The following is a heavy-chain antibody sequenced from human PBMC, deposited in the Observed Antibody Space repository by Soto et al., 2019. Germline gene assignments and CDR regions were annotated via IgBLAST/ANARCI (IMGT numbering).Heavy chain of an antibody. Sequence: SETLSLTCTVSGGSISSGGYYWSWIRQHPGKGLEWIGYIYYSGSTYYNPSLKSRVTIPVDTSKNQFSLKLSSVTAADTAVYYCARELNLHGDFDYWGQGTLVTVS. D-gene: IGHD3-10*01. CDR3: ARELNLHGDFDY. V-gene: IGHV4-31*03. CDR1: GGSISSGGYY. CDR2: IYYSGST. J-gene: IGHJ4*02.